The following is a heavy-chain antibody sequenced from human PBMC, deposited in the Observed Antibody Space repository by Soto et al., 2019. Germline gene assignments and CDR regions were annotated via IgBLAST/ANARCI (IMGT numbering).Heavy chain of an antibody. J-gene: IGHJ6*02. Sequence: VASVKVSCKASGGTFSSYAISWVRQAPGQGLGWMGGIIPIFGTANYAQKFQGRVTITADESTSTAYMELSSLRSEDTAVYYCARVGGAHDYYYYGMDVWGQGTTVTVSS. CDR2: IIPIFGTA. V-gene: IGHV1-69*13. D-gene: IGHD1-26*01. CDR3: ARVGGAHDYYYYGMDV. CDR1: GGTFSSYA.